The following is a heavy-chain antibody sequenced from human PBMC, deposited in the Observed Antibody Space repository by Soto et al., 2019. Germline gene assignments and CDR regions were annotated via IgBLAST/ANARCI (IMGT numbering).Heavy chain of an antibody. J-gene: IGHJ4*02. CDR1: GFTFSSYW. Sequence: GGSLRLSCAASGFTFSSYWMSWVRQAPGKGLEWVANIKQDGSEKYYVDSVKGRFTISRDNAKNSLYLQMNSLRAEDTAVYYCARVRIIAVAGYFDYWGQGTLVTVSS. CDR2: IKQDGSEK. CDR3: ARVRIIAVAGYFDY. V-gene: IGHV3-7*04. D-gene: IGHD6-19*01.